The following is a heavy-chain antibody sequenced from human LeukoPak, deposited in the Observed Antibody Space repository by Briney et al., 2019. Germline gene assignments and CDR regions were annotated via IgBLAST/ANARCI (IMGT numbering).Heavy chain of an antibody. CDR2: IYSGGST. J-gene: IGHJ4*02. D-gene: IGHD6-25*01. V-gene: IGHV3-53*01. CDR3: ARAPSWGGYYFDS. CDR1: GFTVSSNY. Sequence: GGSLRLSCAASGFTVSSNYMSWVRQAPGKGLEWVSVIYSGGSTYYADSVKGRFTISRDNSKNTLYLQMNSLRAEDTAVYYCARAPSWGGYYFDSWGQGTLVTVSS.